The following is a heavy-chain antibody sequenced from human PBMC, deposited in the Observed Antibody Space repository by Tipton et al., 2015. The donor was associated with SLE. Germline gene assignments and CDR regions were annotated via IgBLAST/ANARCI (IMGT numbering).Heavy chain of an antibody. Sequence: TLSLTCTVSGGSIRGQYWSWMRQLPGKGLEWIGYIYHDGITNYNPSLKSRVTISLDTSKNQFSLKLNSVTAADTAMYYCATNGHGETYEFFTEYLRHWGQGTLVTVSS. J-gene: IGHJ1*01. V-gene: IGHV4-59*11. CDR1: GGSIRGQY. CDR3: ATNGHGETYEFFTEYLRH. D-gene: IGHD5-12*01. CDR2: IYHDGIT.